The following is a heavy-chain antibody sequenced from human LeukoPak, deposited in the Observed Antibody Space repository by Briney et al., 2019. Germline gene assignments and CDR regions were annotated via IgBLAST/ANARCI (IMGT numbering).Heavy chain of an antibody. CDR1: GFTVSSYG. Sequence: GGSLRLSCAASGFTVSSYGMSWVRQAPGKGLEWVSAISGSGGSTYYADSVKGQFTISRDNSKNTLYLHMNSLRAEDTAVYYCAKEHCSSTNCYRGYFDYWGQGTLVTVSS. CDR3: AKEHCSSTNCYRGYFDY. D-gene: IGHD2-2*02. J-gene: IGHJ4*02. V-gene: IGHV3-23*01. CDR2: ISGSGGST.